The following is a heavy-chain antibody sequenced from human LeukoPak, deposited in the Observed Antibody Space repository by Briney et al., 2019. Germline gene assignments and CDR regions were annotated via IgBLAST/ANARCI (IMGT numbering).Heavy chain of an antibody. CDR1: GYTFTSYD. J-gene: IGHJ4*02. D-gene: IGHD6-13*01. CDR3: AREGPGIAAAGSDH. CDR2: MNPNSGNT. V-gene: IGHV1-8*01. Sequence: ASVKVSCKASGYTFTSYDINWVRQATGQGLEWMGWMNPNSGNTGYAQKFQGRVTMTRNTSISTAYMELSSLRSEDTAVYYCAREGPGIAAAGSDHWGQGTLVTVSS.